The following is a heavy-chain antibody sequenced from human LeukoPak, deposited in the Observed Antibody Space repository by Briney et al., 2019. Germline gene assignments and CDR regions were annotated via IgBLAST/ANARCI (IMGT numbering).Heavy chain of an antibody. CDR1: GGSISSYY. J-gene: IGHJ3*02. CDR3: AREVHDYVWGSQHDALDI. Sequence: SETLSLTCTVSGGSISSYYWSWIRQPAGKGLEWIGRIYTSVNTNYNPSLKSRVSISVVKSKNQFSLQLSSVTAADTAVYYCAREVHDYVWGSQHDALDIWGQGTMVTVSS. CDR2: IYTSVNT. D-gene: IGHD3-16*01. V-gene: IGHV4-4*07.